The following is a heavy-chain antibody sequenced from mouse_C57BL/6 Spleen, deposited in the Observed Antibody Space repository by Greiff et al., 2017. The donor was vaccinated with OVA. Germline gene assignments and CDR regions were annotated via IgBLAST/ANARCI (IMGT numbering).Heavy chain of an antibody. V-gene: IGHV14-1*01. CDR2: IDPEDGDT. CDR3: TYYGSSYGPYFDY. CDR1: GFNIKDYY. Sequence: VQLQQSGAELVRPGASVKLSCTASGFNIKDYYMHWVKQRPEQGLEWIGRIDPEDGDTEYAPKFQGKATMTADTSSNTAYLQLSSLTSEDTAVYYCTYYGSSYGPYFDYWGQGTTLTVSS. D-gene: IGHD1-1*01. J-gene: IGHJ2*01.